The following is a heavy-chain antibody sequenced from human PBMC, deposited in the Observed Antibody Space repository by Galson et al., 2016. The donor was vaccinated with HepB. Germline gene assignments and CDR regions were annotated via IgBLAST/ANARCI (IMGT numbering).Heavy chain of an antibody. D-gene: IGHD5-12*01. CDR3: AKDLRMGGYEPEGFDY. V-gene: IGHV3-30*18. CDR2: ISYEGGNK. CDR1: GFTFSRYG. J-gene: IGHJ4*02. Sequence: SLRLSCAASGFTFSRYGMNWVRQAPGKGLEWVAMISYEGGNKDYPDSLNGRFSISRDNSKNTVYLQMNSLRPEDTAIYYCAKDLRMGGYEPEGFDYWGQGTVVTVSS.